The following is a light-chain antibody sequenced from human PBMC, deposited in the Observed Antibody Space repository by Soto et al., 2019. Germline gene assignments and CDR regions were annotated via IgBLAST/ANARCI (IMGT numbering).Light chain of an antibody. J-gene: IGLJ1*01. V-gene: IGLV2-11*01. CDR2: DVT. CDR1: SSDVGGYDY. Sequence: QSVLTQPRSVSGSPGQSVTISCTGTSSDVGGYDYVSWYQQHPGEAPKLIIYDVTERPSGVPDRFSGSRSGNTASLTISGLQAEDEADYHCCSYAGSYTYVFGSGTKVTVL. CDR3: CSYAGSYTYV.